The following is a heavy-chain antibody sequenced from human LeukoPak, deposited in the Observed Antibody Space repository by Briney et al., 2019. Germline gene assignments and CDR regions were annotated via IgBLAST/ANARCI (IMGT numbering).Heavy chain of an antibody. Sequence: GASVKVSCKVSGYTLTELSMHWVRQAPGKGLEWMGGFDPEDGETIYAQKFQGRVTMTEDTSTDTAYMELSSLRSEDTAVYYCATRPRYFDWLSRLGMDVWGQGTTVTVSS. V-gene: IGHV1-24*01. CDR1: GYTLTELS. CDR2: FDPEDGET. D-gene: IGHD3-9*01. CDR3: ATRPRYFDWLSRLGMDV. J-gene: IGHJ6*02.